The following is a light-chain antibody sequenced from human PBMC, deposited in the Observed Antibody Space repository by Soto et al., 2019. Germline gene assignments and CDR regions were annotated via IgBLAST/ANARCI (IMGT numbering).Light chain of an antibody. J-gene: IGKJ5*01. CDR1: QGISNY. CDR2: AAS. Sequence: DIQMTQSPSSLSASVGDRVTITCRASQGISNYLAWYQQKPGKVPKLLIYAASTLQSGVPSRFSGSGSGTDFTLTISSLQTEDVATYYCQKYNSAPRTFGQGPRLEMK. CDR3: QKYNSAPRT. V-gene: IGKV1-27*01.